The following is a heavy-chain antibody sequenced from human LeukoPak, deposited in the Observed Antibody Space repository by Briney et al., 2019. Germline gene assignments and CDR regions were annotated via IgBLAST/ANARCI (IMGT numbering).Heavy chain of an antibody. Sequence: GGSLGLSCAASGFTFSYYWMTWVRQAPGKGLEWVANINEEGSEKYYVDSVKGRFTISRDNAKNSLYLHMNSLRAEDTAVYYCASQVTIFGGGKYFDYWGQGTLVTVSS. CDR1: GFTFSYYW. CDR3: ASQVTIFGGGKYFDY. CDR2: INEEGSEK. D-gene: IGHD3-3*01. J-gene: IGHJ4*02. V-gene: IGHV3-7*05.